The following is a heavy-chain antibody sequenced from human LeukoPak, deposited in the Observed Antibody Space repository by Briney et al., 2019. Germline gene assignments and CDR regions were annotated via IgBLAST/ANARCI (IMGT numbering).Heavy chain of an antibody. V-gene: IGHV1-69*04. Sequence: SVKVSCKASGGTFSSYAISWVRQAPGQGLEWMGRIIPILGIANYAQKFQGRVTITADKSTSTAYMELSSLRSEDTAVYYCATGPETSGAARFGYYWGQGTLVTVSS. D-gene: IGHD6-6*01. CDR1: GGTFSSYA. CDR2: IIPILGIA. J-gene: IGHJ4*02. CDR3: ATGPETSGAARFGYY.